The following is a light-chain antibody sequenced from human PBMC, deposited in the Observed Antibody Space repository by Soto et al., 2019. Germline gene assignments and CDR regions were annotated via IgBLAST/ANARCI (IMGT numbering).Light chain of an antibody. CDR2: KAS. J-gene: IGKJ5*01. CDR1: QSISSW. CDR3: QQANSFPIS. Sequence: DIQMTQSPSTLSASVGDRVTITCRASQSISSWLAWYQQKAGKAPKLLIYKASALESGVPSRFSGSGSGTDFTLTISNLQPEDFATYYCQQANSFPISFGQGTRLEI. V-gene: IGKV1-5*03.